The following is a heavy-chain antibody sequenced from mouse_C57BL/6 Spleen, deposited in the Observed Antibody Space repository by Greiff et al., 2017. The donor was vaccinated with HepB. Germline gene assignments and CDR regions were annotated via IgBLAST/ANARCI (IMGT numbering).Heavy chain of an antibody. J-gene: IGHJ4*01. CDR3: ARGASSGSMDY. CDR1: GFTFSDYG. Sequence: EVKVVESGGGLVKPGGSLKLSCAASGFTFSDYGMHWVRQAPEKGLEWVAYISSGSSTIYYADTVKGRFTISRDNAKNTLFMQMTRLRSEDTAMYYCARGASSGSMDYGGQGTSVTVSS. D-gene: IGHD3-2*02. V-gene: IGHV5-17*01. CDR2: ISSGSSTI.